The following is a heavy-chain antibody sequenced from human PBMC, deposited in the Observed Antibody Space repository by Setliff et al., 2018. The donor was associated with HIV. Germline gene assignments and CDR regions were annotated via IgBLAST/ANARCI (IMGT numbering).Heavy chain of an antibody. CDR3: AKASVGATGLYAFDI. D-gene: IGHD1-26*01. J-gene: IGHJ3*02. CDR2: IYTTGST. CDR1: GGSIGSGSHY. V-gene: IGHV4-61*09. Sequence: SETLSLTCTVSGGSIGSGSHYWSWIRQPAGKGLEWIGHIYTTGSTNYNPSLKSRVTISADTSNNQFSLRLTSMTAADTAVYYCAKASVGATGLYAFDIWGQGTMVTVS.